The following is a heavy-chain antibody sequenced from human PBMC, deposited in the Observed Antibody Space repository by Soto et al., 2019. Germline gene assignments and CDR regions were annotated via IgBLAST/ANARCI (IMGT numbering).Heavy chain of an antibody. CDR2: IYYSGST. Sequence: QVQLRESGPGLVKPSETLSLTCTVSGGSISSYYWSWIRQPPGKGLEWIGYIYYSGSTNYNPSLKSRVAISVDTSKNQFSLKLSSVTAADTAVYYCARAVIAEGIDAFDIWGQGTMVTVSS. CDR3: ARAVIAEGIDAFDI. J-gene: IGHJ3*02. V-gene: IGHV4-59*01. CDR1: GGSISSYY. D-gene: IGHD3-22*01.